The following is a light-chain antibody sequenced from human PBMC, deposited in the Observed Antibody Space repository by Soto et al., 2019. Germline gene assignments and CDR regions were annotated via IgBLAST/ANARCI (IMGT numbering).Light chain of an antibody. Sequence: DIQMTQAPYSLSASVGDRVTITCQASQNINNYLNWYQQKPGRAPKLLIYDASNLEAGVPSRFRGSGSGTDFTFTISRLQPEEIPTYYCQQSENLPPFGQGTRLEI. CDR1: QNINNY. CDR2: DAS. CDR3: QQSENLPP. V-gene: IGKV1-33*01. J-gene: IGKJ5*01.